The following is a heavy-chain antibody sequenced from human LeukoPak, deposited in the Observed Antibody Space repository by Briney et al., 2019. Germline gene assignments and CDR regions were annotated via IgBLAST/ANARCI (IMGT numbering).Heavy chain of an antibody. CDR2: IYYSGST. D-gene: IGHD1-26*01. Sequence: SETLSLTCTVSGGSISSYYWSWIRQPPGKGLEWIGYIYYSGSTNYNPSLKSRVTISVDTPKNQFSLKLSSVTAADTAVYYCASLVGAMRGGGDYWGQGTLVTVSS. V-gene: IGHV4-59*01. CDR1: GGSISSYY. J-gene: IGHJ4*02. CDR3: ASLVGAMRGGGDY.